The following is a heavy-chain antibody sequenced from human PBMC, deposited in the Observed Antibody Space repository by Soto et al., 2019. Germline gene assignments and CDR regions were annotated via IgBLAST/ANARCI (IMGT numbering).Heavy chain of an antibody. CDR2: ISSSSSYI. CDR1: GFTFSSYS. J-gene: IGHJ6*02. CDR3: ARFLEWPRPSYYYGMDV. Sequence: XESLRLSCAASGFTFSSYSMNWVRQAPGKGLEWVSSISSSSSYIYYADSVKGRFTISRDNAKNSLYLQMNSLRAEDTAVYYCARFLEWPRPSYYYGMDVWGQGTTVTVSS. V-gene: IGHV3-21*01. D-gene: IGHD3-3*01.